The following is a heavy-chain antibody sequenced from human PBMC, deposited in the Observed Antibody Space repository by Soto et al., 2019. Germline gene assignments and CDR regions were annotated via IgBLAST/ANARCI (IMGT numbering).Heavy chain of an antibody. D-gene: IGHD3-9*01. V-gene: IGHV4-34*01. Sequence: SETLPLTCVVYGGTLSRQYWSWIRQRLGKGLEWIGEINHSGSTNYNPSLKSRVTISVDTSKNQFSLKLSSVTAADTAVYYCARGRHILTGYYRDLNYGMDVWGQGTTVT. CDR1: GGTLSRQY. CDR3: ARGRHILTGYYRDLNYGMDV. J-gene: IGHJ6*02. CDR2: INHSGST.